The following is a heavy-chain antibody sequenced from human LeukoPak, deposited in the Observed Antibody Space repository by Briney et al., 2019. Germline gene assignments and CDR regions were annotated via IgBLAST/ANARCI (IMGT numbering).Heavy chain of an antibody. Sequence: SETLSPTCTVSGGSISSSTYYWGWIRRPPGKGLEWIGSVYYSGSTYYNPSLKSRVTISVDTSKNQFSLKLSSVTAADTAVYYCARHIVVVTGVLREDYFDYWGQGTLVTVSS. V-gene: IGHV4-39*01. CDR3: ARHIVVVTGVLREDYFDY. D-gene: IGHD2-21*02. J-gene: IGHJ4*02. CDR2: VYYSGST. CDR1: GGSISSSTYY.